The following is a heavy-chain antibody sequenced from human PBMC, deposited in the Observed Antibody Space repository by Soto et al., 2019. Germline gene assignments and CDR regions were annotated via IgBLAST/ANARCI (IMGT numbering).Heavy chain of an antibody. Sequence: QVQLVQSGAAVKKPGSSVKVSCKASGGTFSSYAISWVRQAPGQGLEWMGGIIPIFGTANYAQKFQGRVTITADESTSTAYMELSSRRSEDTAVYYCARPPPGYYDSSGGYFDYWGQGTLVTASS. CDR3: ARPPPGYYDSSGGYFDY. D-gene: IGHD3-22*01. J-gene: IGHJ4*02. CDR1: GGTFSSYA. CDR2: IIPIFGTA. V-gene: IGHV1-69*01.